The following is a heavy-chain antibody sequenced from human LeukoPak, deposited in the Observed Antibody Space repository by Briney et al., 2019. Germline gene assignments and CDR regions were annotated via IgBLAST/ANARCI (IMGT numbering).Heavy chain of an antibody. J-gene: IGHJ6*03. D-gene: IGHD6-13*01. CDR1: GYTFTGYY. Sequence: GASVKVSCKASGYTFTGYYMHWVRQAPGQGLEWMGWINPNSGGTNYAQKFQGRVTMTRDTSISTAYMELSRLRSDDTAVYYCARDLRHSSSWYYYYMDVWGKGTTVTVSS. CDR2: INPNSGGT. V-gene: IGHV1-2*02. CDR3: ARDLRHSSSWYYYYMDV.